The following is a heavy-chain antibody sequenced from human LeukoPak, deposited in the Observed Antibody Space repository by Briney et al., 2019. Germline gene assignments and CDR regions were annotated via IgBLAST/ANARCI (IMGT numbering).Heavy chain of an antibody. CDR2: ISSSGSTM. Sequence: PGGSLRLSCAASGFIFSDYYMSWIRQAPGKGLEWVSYISSSGSTMYYTDSVKGRFTISRDNAKDSLYLQMNSLRAEDTAVYYCAREESSSSGYYFDYWGQGALVTVSS. D-gene: IGHD6-6*01. V-gene: IGHV3-11*04. CDR1: GFIFSDYY. J-gene: IGHJ4*02. CDR3: AREESSSSGYYFDY.